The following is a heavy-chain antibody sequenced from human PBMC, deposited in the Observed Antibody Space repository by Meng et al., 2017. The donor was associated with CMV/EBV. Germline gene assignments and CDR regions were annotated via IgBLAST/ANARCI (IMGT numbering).Heavy chain of an antibody. Sequence: LRLSCTVSGGSISSGGYYWSWIRQHPGKGLEWIGYIYYSGSTYYNPSLKSRVTISVDTSKNQFSLKLSSVTAADTAVYYCARERGRTMVRGVPHGMDVWGQGTTVTVSS. J-gene: IGHJ6*02. V-gene: IGHV4-31*03. CDR1: GGSISSGGYY. CDR2: IYYSGST. D-gene: IGHD3-10*01. CDR3: ARERGRTMVRGVPHGMDV.